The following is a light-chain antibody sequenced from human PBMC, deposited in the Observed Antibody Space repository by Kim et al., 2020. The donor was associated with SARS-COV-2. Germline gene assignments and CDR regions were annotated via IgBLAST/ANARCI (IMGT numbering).Light chain of an antibody. V-gene: IGKV1-16*02. CDR2: AAS. CDR1: QGIRNY. Sequence: DIQMTQSPSSLSASVGDRVTITCRASQGIRNYLAWIQQKPGKAPKPLIYAASLLESGVSSKFSGSGSGTDFTLTISSLQPEDFATYYCQQYKSYTLTFGGGTKVDIK. CDR3: QQYKSYTLT. J-gene: IGKJ4*01.